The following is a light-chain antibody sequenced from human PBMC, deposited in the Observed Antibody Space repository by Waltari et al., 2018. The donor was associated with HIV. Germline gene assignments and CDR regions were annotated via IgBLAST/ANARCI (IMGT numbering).Light chain of an antibody. CDR3: QKYKSALFT. CDR1: QGISNY. J-gene: IGKJ3*01. V-gene: IGKV1-27*01. Sequence: DVQMTQSPSSLSASVGDRVTITCRASQGISNYLAWYQPKPGKGPKLLIYAASTWQSAVPSRFSGSGSGTDFTLTISSLQPEDVATYYCQKYKSALFTFGPGTKVDIK. CDR2: AAS.